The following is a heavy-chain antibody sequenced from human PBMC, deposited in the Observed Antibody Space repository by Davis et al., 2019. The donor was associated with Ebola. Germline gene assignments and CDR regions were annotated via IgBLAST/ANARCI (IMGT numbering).Heavy chain of an antibody. Sequence: AASVKVSCKASGYTFTGYYMHWVRQAPGQGLEWMGWINPNSGGTNYAQKFQGWVTMTRDTSISTAYMELSRLRSDDTAVYYCARDRGLGIAVAGLAVYGMDVWGQGTTVTVSS. CDR1: GYTFTGYY. D-gene: IGHD6-19*01. V-gene: IGHV1-2*04. CDR2: INPNSGGT. J-gene: IGHJ6*02. CDR3: ARDRGLGIAVAGLAVYGMDV.